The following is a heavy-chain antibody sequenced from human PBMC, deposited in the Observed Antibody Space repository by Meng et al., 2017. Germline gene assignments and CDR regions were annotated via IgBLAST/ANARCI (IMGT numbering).Heavy chain of an antibody. CDR2: IKQDGSEK. D-gene: IGHD2-21*01. CDR1: GGSFSGYY. J-gene: IGHJ3*02. CDR3: ARSLGDRAFDI. V-gene: IGHV3-7*01. Sequence: ETLSLTCAVYGGSFSGYYWSWIRQPPGKGLEWVANIKQDGSEKYYVDSVKGRFTISRDNAKNSLYLQMNSLRAEDTAVYYCARSLGDRAFDIWGQGTMVTVSS.